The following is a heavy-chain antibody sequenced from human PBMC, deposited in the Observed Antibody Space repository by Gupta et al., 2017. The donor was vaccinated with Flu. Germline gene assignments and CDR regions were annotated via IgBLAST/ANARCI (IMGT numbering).Heavy chain of an antibody. D-gene: IGHD6-19*01. J-gene: IGHJ1*01. Sequence: QAQLQESGPGLVKPSETLSLTCTVSGGFIIGYFCSGVRQPAGRGLEWIGRIYSSGSTHYNPSFKSRITMSVDTSKNQFSLTLSSVTAADTAVYYCARQYSSGWPNTKDEYFQYWSQGSLVTVSS. CDR3: ARQYSSGWPNTKDEYFQY. CDR2: IYSSGST. CDR1: GGFIIGYF. V-gene: IGHV4-4*07.